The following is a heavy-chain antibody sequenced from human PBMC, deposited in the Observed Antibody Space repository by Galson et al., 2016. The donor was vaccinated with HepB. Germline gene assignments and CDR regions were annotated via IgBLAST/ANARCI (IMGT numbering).Heavy chain of an antibody. J-gene: IGHJ4*02. V-gene: IGHV3-66*01. CDR1: GFTVSKNY. CDR2: IYGGNNT. Sequence: SLRLSCAASGFTVSKNYMNWVRQAPGKGLEWVSLIYGGNNTYYADSVKGRFTISRDHSKNTLYLQMNSLRAEDTAVYYCARDQVYPYYFHSWGQGTLVTVSS. CDR3: ARDQVYPYYFHS. D-gene: IGHD2-8*01.